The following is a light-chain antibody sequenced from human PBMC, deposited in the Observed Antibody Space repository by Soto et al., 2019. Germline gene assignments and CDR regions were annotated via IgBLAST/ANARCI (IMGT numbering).Light chain of an antibody. J-gene: IGLJ3*02. Sequence: QSALTQPPSASGSPGQSVTISCTGTSSDVGGYDFVSWYQQHPGKAPKLIIFEVSRRPSGVPDRFSGSKSGNTASLTVSGREADDEAHYYCSSYAGGRQRWMFGGGTKLTVL. CDR1: SSDVGGYDF. V-gene: IGLV2-8*01. CDR3: SSYAGGRQRWM. CDR2: EVS.